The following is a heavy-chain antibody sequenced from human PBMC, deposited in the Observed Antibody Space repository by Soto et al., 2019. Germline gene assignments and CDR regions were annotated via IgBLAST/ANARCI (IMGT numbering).Heavy chain of an antibody. CDR2: VKSKTDGGTT. CDR3: TTDGGGSGWRY. CDR1: GFTLRNAQ. D-gene: IGHD6-19*01. V-gene: IGHV3-15*07. J-gene: IGHJ4*02. Sequence: EVQLVESGGGLVKPGGSLRLSCAASGFTLRNAQMHWVRQAPGKGLEWVGRVKSKTDGGTTDYAAPVKGKFTISGDDSKDTVYLQMNSLKADDTVVYYCTTDGGGSGWRYWGQGTRVTVSS.